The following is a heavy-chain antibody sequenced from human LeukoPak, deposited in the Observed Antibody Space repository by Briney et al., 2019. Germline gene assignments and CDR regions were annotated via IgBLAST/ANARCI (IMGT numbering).Heavy chain of an antibody. J-gene: IGHJ4*02. CDR2: IYPGDSDT. D-gene: IGHD2-2*01. CDR1: GYSFTSYW. Sequence: GESLKISCKGSGYSFTSYWIGWVRQMPGKGLEWMGIIYPGDSDTRYSPSFQGQVTISADKSISTAYLQWSSLKASDTAMYYCARVDLYCSSTSCYSFHYWGQGTLVTVSS. CDR3: ARVDLYCSSTSCYSFHY. V-gene: IGHV5-51*01.